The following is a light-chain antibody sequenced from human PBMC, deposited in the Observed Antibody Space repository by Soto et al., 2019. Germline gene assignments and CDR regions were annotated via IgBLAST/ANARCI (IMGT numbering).Light chain of an antibody. CDR3: VLYMGSGIWV. CDR2: STN. CDR1: SGSVSTSYY. V-gene: IGLV8-61*01. Sequence: QTVVTQEPSFSVSPGRTVTLTCGLSSGSVSTSYYSSWYQQTPGQAPRTLIYSTNTRSSGFPDRFSGSNLGNKAALTITGGQAEDESDYFWVLYMGSGIWVFGGGTKLTVL. J-gene: IGLJ3*02.